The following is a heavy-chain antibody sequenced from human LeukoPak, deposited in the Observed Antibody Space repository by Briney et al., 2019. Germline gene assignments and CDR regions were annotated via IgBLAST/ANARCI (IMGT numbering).Heavy chain of an antibody. D-gene: IGHD3-9*01. V-gene: IGHV1-18*04. Sequence: ASVKVSCKASGYTFTGYYMQWVRQAPGQGLEWMGWISAYNGNTNYAQKLQGRVTMTTDTSTSTAYMELRSLRSDDTAVYYCAREVIGDILTGYYPGYYFDYWGQGTLVTVSS. CDR1: GYTFTGYY. CDR2: ISAYNGNT. CDR3: AREVIGDILTGYYPGYYFDY. J-gene: IGHJ4*02.